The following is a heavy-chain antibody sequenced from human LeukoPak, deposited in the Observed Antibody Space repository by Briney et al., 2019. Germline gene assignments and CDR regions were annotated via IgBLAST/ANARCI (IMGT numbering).Heavy chain of an antibody. J-gene: IGHJ4*02. CDR2: IYWDDDK. Sequence: GSGPTLVNPTQTLTLTCTFSGFSLTTSGVGVGWIRQPPGKALEWLALIYWDDDKRYSPFLKSRLTITKDTSTDQVVLTMTNMDPVDTATYYCAHSLVRGISPPFDYGGQGTLVTVSS. CDR3: AHSLVRGISPPFDY. V-gene: IGHV2-5*02. D-gene: IGHD3-10*01. CDR1: GFSLTTSGVG.